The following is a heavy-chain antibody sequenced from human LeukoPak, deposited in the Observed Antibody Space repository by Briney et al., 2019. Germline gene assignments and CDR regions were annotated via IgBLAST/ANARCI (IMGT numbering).Heavy chain of an antibody. Sequence: GGSLRLSCEASGFTFSAYSMNWVRQAPGKGLEWVSYITSTSNIIHYADSVKGRFTISRDNAKNSLYLQMNSLRAEDTAVYYCARGSRGYDILTGKYHRGYYSYYMDVWGKGTTVTISS. J-gene: IGHJ6*03. CDR2: ITSTSNII. V-gene: IGHV3-48*04. CDR3: ARGSRGYDILTGKYHRGYYSYYMDV. CDR1: GFTFSAYS. D-gene: IGHD3-9*01.